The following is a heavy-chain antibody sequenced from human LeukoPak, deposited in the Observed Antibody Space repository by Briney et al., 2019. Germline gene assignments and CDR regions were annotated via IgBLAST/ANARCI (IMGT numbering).Heavy chain of an antibody. J-gene: IGHJ3*01. V-gene: IGHV3-23*01. CDR2: IAGTGGST. CDR1: GFTFSSDA. CDR3: AKAFRIVGIGNPDDAFDV. Sequence: GGSLRLSCAASGFTFSSDAMNWVRQPPGKGLEWVSSIAGTGGSTYYADSVKGRFTLSRDNSENTLYLQLNSLRAEDSGIYYCAKAFRIVGIGNPDDAFDVWGQGTVVTVS. D-gene: IGHD1-26*01.